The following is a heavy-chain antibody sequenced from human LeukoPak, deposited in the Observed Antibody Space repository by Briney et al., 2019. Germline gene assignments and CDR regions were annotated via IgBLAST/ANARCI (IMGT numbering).Heavy chain of an antibody. Sequence: GGSLRLSCAASGFTFSSYGMHWVRQAPGKGLEWVAFIRYDESDKYYADSVKGRFTISRDNSKNTLYLQMNSLRAEDTAVYYCATMIDAFDTWGQGTMVTVSS. J-gene: IGHJ3*02. CDR1: GFTFSSYG. CDR3: ATMIDAFDT. D-gene: IGHD3-22*01. V-gene: IGHV3-30*02. CDR2: IRYDESDK.